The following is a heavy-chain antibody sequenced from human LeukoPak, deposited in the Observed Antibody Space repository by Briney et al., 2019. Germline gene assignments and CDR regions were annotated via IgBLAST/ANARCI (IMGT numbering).Heavy chain of an antibody. V-gene: IGHV3-23*01. CDR3: AKASFYYDFWSGPFAS. J-gene: IGHJ4*02. D-gene: IGHD3-3*01. CDR2: ISRRADST. CDR1: GFNFTRYA. Sequence: GGSLRLSCATSGFNFTRYAMSWVRQAPGKGLEWVAAISRRADSTYYADSVKGRLTISRDNAKSSLFLQMNSLRAEDTAVYYCAKASFYYDFWSGPFASWGQGSLVVVSS.